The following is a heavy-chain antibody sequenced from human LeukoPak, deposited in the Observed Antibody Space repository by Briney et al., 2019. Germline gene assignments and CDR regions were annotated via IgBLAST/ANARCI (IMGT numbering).Heavy chain of an antibody. J-gene: IGHJ4*02. D-gene: IGHD5/OR15-5a*01. Sequence: PRGSLRLSRAASVFTLADYAMYCVCPALGKGLWWVSLICVDGGSTNYADSLKGRLTTSRDNSKTSLYLQRNSLRTEDTALYYFARTSTPGWGQGTLVTVSS. CDR1: VFTLADYA. CDR3: ARTSTPG. V-gene: IGHV3-43*02. CDR2: ICVDGGST.